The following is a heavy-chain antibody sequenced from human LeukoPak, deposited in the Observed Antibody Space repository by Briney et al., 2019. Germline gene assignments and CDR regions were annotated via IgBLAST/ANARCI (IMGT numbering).Heavy chain of an antibody. D-gene: IGHD3-10*02. Sequence: PGGSLRLSCAASGFTFTTYSMNWVRQAPGKGLEWVSSITSSSTSMYYADSVKGRFTISRDNAKNSLYLQMNSLRAEDTAVYYCAELGITMIGGVWGKGTTVTISS. CDR2: ITSSSTSM. J-gene: IGHJ6*04. V-gene: IGHV3-21*01. CDR1: GFTFTTYS. CDR3: AELGITMIGGV.